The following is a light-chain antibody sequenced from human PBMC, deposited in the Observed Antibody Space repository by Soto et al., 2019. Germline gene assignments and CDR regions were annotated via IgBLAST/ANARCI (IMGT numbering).Light chain of an antibody. CDR2: EVT. Sequence: QSALTQPPSASGSPGPSVTISCTGTSSDVGGYDFVSWYQQHPGQAPTLMIYEVTKRPSGVPDRFSGSKSGSTASLTVSGLQAEDEADYYCTSYAGSNHVLCGGGTQLTVL. V-gene: IGLV2-8*01. CDR1: SSDVGGYDF. J-gene: IGLJ2*01. CDR3: TSYAGSNHVL.